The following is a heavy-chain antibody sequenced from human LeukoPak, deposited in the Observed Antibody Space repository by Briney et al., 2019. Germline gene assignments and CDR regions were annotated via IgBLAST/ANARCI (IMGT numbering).Heavy chain of an antibody. J-gene: IGHJ4*02. CDR3: AKALLEPFDY. D-gene: IGHD3-3*01. CDR1: GFTFSSYA. V-gene: IGHV3-23*01. CDR2: ISGSGGST. Sequence: SGGSLRLSCAASGFTFSSYAMSWVRQAPGKGLEWVPAISGSGGSTYYADSVKGRFTISRDNPKNTLYLQMNSLRAEDTAVYYCAKALLEPFDYWGQGTLVTVSS.